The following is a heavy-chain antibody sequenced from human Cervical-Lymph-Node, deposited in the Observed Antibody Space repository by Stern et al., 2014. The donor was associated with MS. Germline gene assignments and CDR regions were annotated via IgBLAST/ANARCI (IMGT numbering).Heavy chain of an antibody. D-gene: IGHD3-10*01. CDR1: GFSLSTSGVG. CDR3: AHRRTLRDPYYYGMDV. V-gene: IGHV2-5*01. CDR2: IYWNNDN. Sequence: ESGPTLVKPTQTLTLTCTFSGFSLSTSGVGVGWIRQPPGKALEWLALIYWNNDNRYSPSLKSRLTITKDTSKNQVVLTMTNVDPVDTATYYCAHRRTLRDPYYYGMDVWGQGTTVTVSS. J-gene: IGHJ6*02.